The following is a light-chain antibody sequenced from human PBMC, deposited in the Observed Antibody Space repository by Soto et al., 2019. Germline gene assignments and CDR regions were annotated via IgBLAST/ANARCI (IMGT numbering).Light chain of an antibody. CDR1: SSDVGGYNY. CDR3: SSYAGSNNFEV. V-gene: IGLV2-8*01. J-gene: IGLJ2*01. CDR2: EVS. Sequence: QSVLTQPPSASGSPGQSVTISCTGTSSDVGGYNYVSWYQQHPGKAPKLMIYEVSKRPSGVPDRFSGSKSGNTASLTVSGLQAEDEADYYCSSYAGSNNFEVFGGGTKRTVL.